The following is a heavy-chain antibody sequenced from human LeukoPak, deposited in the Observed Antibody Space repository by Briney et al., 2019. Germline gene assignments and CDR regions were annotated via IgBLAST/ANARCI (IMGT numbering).Heavy chain of an antibody. Sequence: GGSLRLSCAASGFTFSSYAMSWVRQAPGKGLEWVSAISGSGGSTYYADSVKGRFTISRDNSKNTLYLQMNSLRAEDTAVYYCARDGYCGGDCYINWGQGTLVTVSS. V-gene: IGHV3-23*01. D-gene: IGHD2-21*02. CDR2: ISGSGGST. CDR1: GFTFSSYA. J-gene: IGHJ4*02. CDR3: ARDGYCGGDCYIN.